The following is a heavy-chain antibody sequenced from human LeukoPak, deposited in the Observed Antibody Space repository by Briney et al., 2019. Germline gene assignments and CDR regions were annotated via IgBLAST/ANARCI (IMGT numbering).Heavy chain of an antibody. D-gene: IGHD4-11*01. Sequence: GASVKVSCKASGFTFIVYYIHWVRWAPGQGLEWMGWINPNGGETHYAQKFQGRVTLTTDTSLSTAYLGLSSLISDDTAVYYCARSHDYTNYVSPWAQGTLVTVSS. V-gene: IGHV1-2*02. CDR1: GFTFIVYY. CDR3: ARSHDYTNYVSP. J-gene: IGHJ5*02. CDR2: INPNGGET.